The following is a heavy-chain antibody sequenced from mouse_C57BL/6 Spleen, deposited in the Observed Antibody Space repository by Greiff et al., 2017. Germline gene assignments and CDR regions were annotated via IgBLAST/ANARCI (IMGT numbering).Heavy chain of an antibody. CDR3: ARDYGSDD. CDR1: GYSITSGYY. CDR2: ISYDGSN. D-gene: IGHD1-1*01. Sequence: ESGPGLVKPSQSLSLTCSVTGYSITSGYYWNWIRQFPGNKLEWMGYISYDGSNNYNPSLKNRISITRDTSKSQFFLKLNSVTTEDTATYYCARDYGSDDWGQGTTRTVAS. J-gene: IGHJ2*01. V-gene: IGHV3-6*01.